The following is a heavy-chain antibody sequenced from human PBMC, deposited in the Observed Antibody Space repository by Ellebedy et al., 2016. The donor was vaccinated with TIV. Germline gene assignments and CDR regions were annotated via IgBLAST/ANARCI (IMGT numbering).Heavy chain of an antibody. V-gene: IGHV3-15*01. CDR2: IKSKSDGGTT. CDR1: GFTFSNTW. D-gene: IGHD4-23*01. Sequence: GESLKISXAASGFTFSNTWMNWVRQAPGMGLEWVGRIKSKSDGGTTDYGAPVKGRFSISRDDSKNMIYLEMTSLRTEDTAVYFCGTALRWELTPFDNWGQGTLVTVSS. CDR3: GTALRWELTPFDN. J-gene: IGHJ4*02.